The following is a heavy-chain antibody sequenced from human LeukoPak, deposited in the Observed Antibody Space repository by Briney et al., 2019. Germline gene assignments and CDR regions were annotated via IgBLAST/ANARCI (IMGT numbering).Heavy chain of an antibody. V-gene: IGHV3-7*01. Sequence: PGGSLRLSCPGSGFTFRDYWMTWVRLAPGKGPEWVANIKQDGSQRYYVDSVRGRFTISRDNAKNSLFLQMTGLRAEDTAVYYCARRGGSSSRRSPIDYWGQGTLVTVAS. J-gene: IGHJ4*02. CDR3: ARRGGSSSRRSPIDY. CDR1: GFTFRDYW. D-gene: IGHD6-6*01. CDR2: IKQDGSQR.